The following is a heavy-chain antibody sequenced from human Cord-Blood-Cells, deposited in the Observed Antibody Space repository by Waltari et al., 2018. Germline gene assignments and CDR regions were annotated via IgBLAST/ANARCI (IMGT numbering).Heavy chain of an antibody. CDR1: GGSSSGYY. CDR3: ARGGDWSSSWYGY. V-gene: IGHV4-34*01. CDR2: INHSGST. Sequence: QVQLQQWGAGLLKPSVTLSLTCAVYGGSSSGYYWCWLRQPPGKGLEWIGEINHSGSTNYNPSLKSRVTISVDTSKNQFSLKLSSVTAADTAVYYCARGGDWSSSWYGYWGQGTLVTVSS. D-gene: IGHD6-13*01. J-gene: IGHJ4*02.